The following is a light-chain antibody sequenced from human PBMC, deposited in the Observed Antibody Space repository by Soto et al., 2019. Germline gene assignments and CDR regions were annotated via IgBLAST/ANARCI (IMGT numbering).Light chain of an antibody. Sequence: DIQMTQSPSTLSGSVGDRVTITCRASQTISSWLAWYQQKPGKAPKLLIYKASTLKSGVPSTFSGSGSGTEFTLTISTLQPDDFATYDCQHYNSYSEAFGQGTKVDIK. CDR3: QHYNSYSEA. V-gene: IGKV1-5*03. CDR1: QTISSW. J-gene: IGKJ1*01. CDR2: KAS.